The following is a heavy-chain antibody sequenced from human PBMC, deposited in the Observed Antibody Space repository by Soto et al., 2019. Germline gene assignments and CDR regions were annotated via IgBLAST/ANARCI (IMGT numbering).Heavy chain of an antibody. J-gene: IGHJ4*02. CDR1: DGSISSYDW. V-gene: IGHV4-4*02. CDR3: ARATPDADYFDY. Sequence: PSETLSLTCVVSDGSISSYDWWTWVRQPPGKGLEWIGKMYHSGSTNYNPSLKSRVTISVDKSKNQFSLKLSSVTAADTAVYYCARATPDADYFDYWGQGTLVTVSS. CDR2: MYHSGST.